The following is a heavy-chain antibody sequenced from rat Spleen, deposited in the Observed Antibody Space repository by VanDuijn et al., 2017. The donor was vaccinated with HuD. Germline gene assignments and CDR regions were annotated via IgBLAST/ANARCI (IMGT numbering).Heavy chain of an antibody. V-gene: IGHV5-7*01. CDR1: GFTFSNYY. CDR3: ARRDVYYGPVFFDY. Sequence: EVQLVESGGGSVQPGRSMKLSCAASGFTFSNYYMAWVRQAPKKGLEWVATIIYDGSSTYYRDSVKGRFTISRDNAKSTLYLQMDSLRSEDTATYYCARRDVYYGPVFFDYWGQGVMVTVSS. CDR2: IIYDGSST. D-gene: IGHD1-6*01. J-gene: IGHJ2*01.